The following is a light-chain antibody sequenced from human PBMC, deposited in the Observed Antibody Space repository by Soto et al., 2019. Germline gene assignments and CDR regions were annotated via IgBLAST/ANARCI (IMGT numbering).Light chain of an antibody. CDR1: RIVVHSDGIAY. J-gene: IGKJ5*01. Sequence: DVVMTQSPLSLPVTLGQRASVSGSSNRIVVHSDGIAYFSWFQQRPGRSPRRIIYKVSNRDSGVKARFSGSGSGTDFAINISRVEAEDVGVYYCMKGTHWQITFGKGTRREIK. CDR3: MKGTHWQIT. V-gene: IGKV2-30*02. CDR2: KVS.